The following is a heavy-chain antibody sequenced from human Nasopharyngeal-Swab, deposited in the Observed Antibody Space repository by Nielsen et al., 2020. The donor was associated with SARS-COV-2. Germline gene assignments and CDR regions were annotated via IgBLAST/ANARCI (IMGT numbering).Heavy chain of an antibody. V-gene: IGHV3-73*01. D-gene: IGHD2-2*01. CDR2: IRTKAKNYAT. CDR3: TEHLEYVATAA. J-gene: IGHJ4*02. CDR1: EVSFSDSA. Sequence: GESLKISCAASEVSFSDSAIHWVRQAPGKGLEFVGRIRTKAKNYATTAVASVRGRFSISRDDSKNTAYLHMSGLKSEDTAVYYCTEHLEYVATAAWGQGVLVTVSS.